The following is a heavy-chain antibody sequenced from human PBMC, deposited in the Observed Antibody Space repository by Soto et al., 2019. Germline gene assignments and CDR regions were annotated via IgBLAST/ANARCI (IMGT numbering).Heavy chain of an antibody. Sequence: PSETLSLTCAVYGGSFSGYYWSWIRQPPGKGLEWIGEINHSGSTNYNPSLKSLVTISVDTSKNQFSLKLSSVTAADTAVYYCARLHGYCISSSCHGHYAMDVWGQGTTVTVSS. J-gene: IGHJ6*02. CDR1: GGSFSGYY. V-gene: IGHV4-34*01. D-gene: IGHD2-2*01. CDR3: ARLHGYCISSSCHGHYAMDV. CDR2: INHSGST.